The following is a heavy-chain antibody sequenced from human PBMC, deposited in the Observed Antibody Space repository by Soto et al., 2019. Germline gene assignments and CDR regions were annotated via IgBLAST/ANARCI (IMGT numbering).Heavy chain of an antibody. J-gene: IGHJ4*02. D-gene: IGHD3-3*01. Sequence: EVQLLESGGGLVQPEGSLRLSCAASGFTFSSHAMSWVRQAPGKGLVWVSAISYSGTTTYYAESVKGRFTISRDNSKNTLYLQMNSLRVEDTAIYYCAKRFTLFGEVKLSPDFDYWGQGTLVTVSS. CDR2: ISYSGTTT. CDR1: GFTFSSHA. V-gene: IGHV3-23*01. CDR3: AKRFTLFGEVKLSPDFDY.